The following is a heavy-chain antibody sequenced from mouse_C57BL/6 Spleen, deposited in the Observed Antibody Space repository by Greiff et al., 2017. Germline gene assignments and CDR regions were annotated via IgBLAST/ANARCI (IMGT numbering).Heavy chain of an antibody. Sequence: EVQLQESGPGLVKPSQSLSLTCSVTGYSITSGYYWNWIRQFPGNKLEWMGYISYDGSNNYNPSLKNRISITRDTSKNQFFLKLNSVTTEDTATYYGAGYYGSSFEWYFDVWGTGTTVTVSS. CDR1: GYSITSGYY. D-gene: IGHD1-1*01. V-gene: IGHV3-6*01. CDR3: AGYYGSSFEWYFDV. J-gene: IGHJ1*03. CDR2: ISYDGSN.